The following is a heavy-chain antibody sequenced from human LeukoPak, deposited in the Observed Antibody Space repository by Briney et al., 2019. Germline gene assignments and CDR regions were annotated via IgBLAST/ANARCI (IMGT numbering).Heavy chain of an antibody. CDR1: GGSISSSSYY. J-gene: IGHJ3*02. D-gene: IGHD3-3*02. V-gene: IGHV4-39*01. Sequence: KPSETLSLTCTVSGGSISSSSYYWGWIRQPPGKGLEWIGSIYYSGSTYYNPSLKSRVTISVDTSKNQFSLKLSSVTAADTAVYYCARGIYAGHAFDIWGQGTMVTVSS. CDR2: IYYSGST. CDR3: ARGIYAGHAFDI.